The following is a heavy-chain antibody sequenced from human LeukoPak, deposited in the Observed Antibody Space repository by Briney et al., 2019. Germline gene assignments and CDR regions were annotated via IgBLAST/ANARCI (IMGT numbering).Heavy chain of an antibody. Sequence: PSETLSLTCAVYGGSFGGYSWGWIRQSPGKGLEWIGDISLSGSTNYNPSLKSRVTISVDTSKNQFSLKLRSVTAADTAVYYCARHRDNWNYVQVSGPIDYWGQGTLVTVSS. J-gene: IGHJ4*02. CDR1: GGSFGGYS. D-gene: IGHD1-7*01. CDR2: ISLSGST. CDR3: ARHRDNWNYVQVSGPIDY. V-gene: IGHV4-34*01.